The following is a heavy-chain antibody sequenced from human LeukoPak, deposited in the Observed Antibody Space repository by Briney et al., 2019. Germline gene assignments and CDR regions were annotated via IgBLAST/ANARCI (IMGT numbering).Heavy chain of an antibody. CDR2: ISSSGSTI. D-gene: IGHD6-13*01. CDR1: GFTFSDYY. CDR3: ARSPDSSSWYRSNWFDP. Sequence: GGSLRLSCAASGFTFSDYYMSWIRQAPGKGLEWVSYISSSGSTIYYADSVKGRFSISRDNAKNSLYLQMNSLRAEDTAAYYCARSPDSSSWYRSNWFDPWGQGTLVTVSS. J-gene: IGHJ5*02. V-gene: IGHV3-11*01.